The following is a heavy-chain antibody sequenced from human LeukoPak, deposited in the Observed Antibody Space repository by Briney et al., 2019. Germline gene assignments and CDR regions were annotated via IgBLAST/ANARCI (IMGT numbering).Heavy chain of an antibody. J-gene: IGHJ4*02. CDR2: IFSTGSS. CDR1: GGSIRNYY. Sequence: SETLSLTCIGSGGSIRNYYWSWIRQPPGKGLEWIGYIFSTGSSHYNPSPQSRVTILVDTSKNQVSLQLTSVTAADTAVYYCARHFDYGDYGDYFDFWGQGTPVAVSS. CDR3: ARHFDYGDYGDYFDF. V-gene: IGHV4-59*08. D-gene: IGHD4-17*01.